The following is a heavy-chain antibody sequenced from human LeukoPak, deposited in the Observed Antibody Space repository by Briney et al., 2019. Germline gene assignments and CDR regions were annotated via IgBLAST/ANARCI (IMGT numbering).Heavy chain of an antibody. CDR2: ISHDDKNR. J-gene: IGHJ4*02. V-gene: IGHV3-30*04. CDR3: VRDRDTSGWLY. CDR1: GFTFTSYA. Sequence: GGSLRLSCAASGFTFTSYAFHWVRQAPGKGLEWVTVISHDDKNRYYADSVKGRFTISRDNSKNTVYLQMNSLRVEDTAVYFCVRDRDTSGWLYWGQGTLVTVSS. D-gene: IGHD6-19*01.